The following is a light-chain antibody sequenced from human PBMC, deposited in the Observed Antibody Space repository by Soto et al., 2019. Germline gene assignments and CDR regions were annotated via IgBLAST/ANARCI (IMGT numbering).Light chain of an antibody. CDR1: SSDVGAYNY. Sequence: QSVLTQPASVSGSPGQSITISCTGTSSDVGAYNYVSWYQQHPGKAPKLMIYGVTNRPSGVSNRFSGSKSGNTASLTISGLQAEDEADYYCSSYTTSTTLSVVFGGGTKVTVL. V-gene: IGLV2-14*01. J-gene: IGLJ2*01. CDR3: SSYTTSTTLSVV. CDR2: GVT.